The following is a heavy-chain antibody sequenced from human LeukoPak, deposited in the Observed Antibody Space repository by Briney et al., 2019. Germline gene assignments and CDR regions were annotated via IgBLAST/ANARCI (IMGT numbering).Heavy chain of an antibody. CDR2: ISYDGSNK. V-gene: IGHV3-30*04. CDR3: ARDSLDGSGSYYNEFDY. Sequence: GRSLRLSCAASGFTFSSYAMHWVRPAPGKGLEWVAVISYDGSNKYYADSVKGRFTISRDNSKNTLYLQMNSLRAEDTAVYYCARDSLDGSGSYYNEFDYWGQGTLVTVSS. D-gene: IGHD3-10*01. CDR1: GFTFSSYA. J-gene: IGHJ4*02.